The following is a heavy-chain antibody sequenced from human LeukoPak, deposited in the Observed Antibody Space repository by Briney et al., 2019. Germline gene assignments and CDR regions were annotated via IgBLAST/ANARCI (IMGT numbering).Heavy chain of an antibody. J-gene: IGHJ4*02. CDR2: ISSGATTM. Sequence: PGGSLRLSCVASGFMFLSFEMYWVRQAPGKGLEWIAYISSGATTMYYADSVKGRFTISRDDAKNSLFLQMKSLRAEDTAVYYCALLAVASDFDYWGQGALVTVSS. D-gene: IGHD6-19*01. CDR3: ALLAVASDFDY. CDR1: GFMFLSFE. V-gene: IGHV3-48*03.